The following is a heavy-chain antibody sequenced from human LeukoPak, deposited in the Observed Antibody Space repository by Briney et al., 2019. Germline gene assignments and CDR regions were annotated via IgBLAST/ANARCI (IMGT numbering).Heavy chain of an antibody. D-gene: IGHD5-18*01. J-gene: IGHJ4*02. V-gene: IGHV3-53*05. CDR1: GFTVSSNY. CDR2: IYSGGIT. CDR3: ARESRIQLWLLDY. Sequence: GGSLRLSCAASGFTVSSNYMSWVRQAPGKGLEWVSVIYSGGITYYADAVKGRFTISRDTSKNTLYVQMNSLRAEDTAVYYCARESRIQLWLLDYWGQGTLVTVSS.